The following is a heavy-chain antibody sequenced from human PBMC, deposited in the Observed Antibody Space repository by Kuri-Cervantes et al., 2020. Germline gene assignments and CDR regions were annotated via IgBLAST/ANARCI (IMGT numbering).Heavy chain of an antibody. CDR2: ISSSGSTI. CDR1: GFTFSDYY. CDR3: AREAITMVRGVIITRAFDI. D-gene: IGHD3-10*01. V-gene: IGHV3-11*04. Sequence: GESLKISCAASGFTFSDYYMSWIRQAPGKGLEWVSYISSSGSTIYYADSVKGRFTISRDNAKNSLYLQMNSLRAEDTAVYYCAREAITMVRGVIITRAFDIWGQGTMVTVSS. J-gene: IGHJ3*02.